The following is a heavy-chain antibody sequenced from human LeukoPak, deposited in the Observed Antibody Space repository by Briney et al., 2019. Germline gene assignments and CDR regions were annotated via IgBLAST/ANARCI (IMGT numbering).Heavy chain of an antibody. CDR1: GFTFSSYG. V-gene: IGHV3-74*01. D-gene: IGHD5-18*01. Sequence: PGGSLRLSCAASGFTFSSYGMSWVRQAPGKGLVWVSHINSDGSNTNYADSVKGRFTISRDNAKNSLYLQMNSLRAEDTAVYYCASHEDTAMDSAWTNWFDPWGQGTLVTVSS. J-gene: IGHJ5*02. CDR2: INSDGSNT. CDR3: ASHEDTAMDSAWTNWFDP.